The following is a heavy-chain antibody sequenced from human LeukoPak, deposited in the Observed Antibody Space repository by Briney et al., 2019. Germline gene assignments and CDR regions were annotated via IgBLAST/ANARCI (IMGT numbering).Heavy chain of an antibody. CDR3: ARAEGWLQSDYYYGMDV. D-gene: IGHD5-24*01. V-gene: IGHV4-30-2*01. J-gene: IGHJ6*02. Sequence: PSQTLSLTCAVSGGSISSGGYSWSWIRQPPGKGLEWIGYIYHSGSTYYNPSLKSRVTISVDTSKNQFSLKLSSVTAADTAVYYCARAEGWLQSDYYYGMDVWGQGTTVTVSS. CDR1: GGSISSGGYS. CDR2: IYHSGST.